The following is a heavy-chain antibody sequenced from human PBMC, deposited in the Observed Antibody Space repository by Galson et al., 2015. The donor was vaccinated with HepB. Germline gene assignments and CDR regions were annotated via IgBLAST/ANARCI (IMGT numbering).Heavy chain of an antibody. CDR1: GFTFSNAW. CDR3: TTDPSEQQPNNYYYYYGIDV. D-gene: IGHD6-13*01. CDR2: IKSKTDGGTT. J-gene: IGHJ6*02. V-gene: IGHV3-15*07. Sequence: SLRLSCAASGFTFSNAWMNWVRQAPGKGLEWVGRIKSKTDGGTTDYAAPVKGRFTISRDDSKNTLYLQMNSLKTEDTAVYYCTTDPSEQQPNNYYYYYGIDVWGQGTLVTVSS.